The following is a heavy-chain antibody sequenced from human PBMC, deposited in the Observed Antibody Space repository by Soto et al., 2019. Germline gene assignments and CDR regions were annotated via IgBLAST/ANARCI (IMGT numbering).Heavy chain of an antibody. V-gene: IGHV3-9*01. J-gene: IGHJ6*02. CDR1: GFTFDDYA. Sequence: EVQLVESGGGLVQPGRSLRLSCAASGFTFDDYAMHWVRQAPGKGLEWVSGISWNSGSIGYADSVKGRFTISRDNAKNSLYLQMNSLRAEDTALYYCAKDIGGYSSSWYPRYYYGMDVWGQGTTVTVSS. CDR3: AKDIGGYSSSWYPRYYYGMDV. D-gene: IGHD6-13*01. CDR2: ISWNSGSI.